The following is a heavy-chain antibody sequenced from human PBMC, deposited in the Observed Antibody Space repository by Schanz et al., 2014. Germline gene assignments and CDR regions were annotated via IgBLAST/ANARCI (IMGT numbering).Heavy chain of an antibody. CDR1: GYTFNNYT. V-gene: IGHV1-3*01. CDR3: ARGYGDSPTDF. J-gene: IGHJ4*02. CDR2: INVGNGNM. D-gene: IGHD4-17*01. Sequence: QVLQVQSGSELKKPGTSVKVSCKASGYTFNNYTYVMIWVRQAPGQGLEWMGWINVGNGNMKYSQKFQGRVTITADRSTSTASMELSSLRSEDTAVYYCARGYGDSPTDFWGQGTLVTVSS.